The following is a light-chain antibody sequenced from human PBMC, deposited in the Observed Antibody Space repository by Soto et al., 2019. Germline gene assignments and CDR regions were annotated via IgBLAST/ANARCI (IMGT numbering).Light chain of an antibody. CDR2: AAS. CDR3: QQYASAPFS. CDR1: QSVSNNY. V-gene: IGKV3-20*01. Sequence: EIVLTQSPATLSLSPGERATLSSTASQSVSNNYLAWYQQKPGQAPRLLIYAASTRATGIPDRFSGSASETDFTLTINRLEPEDSAVYYCQQYASAPFSLGPGTKVDIK. J-gene: IGKJ3*01.